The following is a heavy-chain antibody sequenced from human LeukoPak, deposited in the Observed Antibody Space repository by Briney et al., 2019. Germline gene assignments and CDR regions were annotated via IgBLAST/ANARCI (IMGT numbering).Heavy chain of an antibody. D-gene: IGHD4-17*01. CDR3: VSKQEDYGDY. V-gene: IGHV4-34*01. CDR1: GGSFSGYY. Sequence: SETLSLTCAVYGGSFSGYYWSWIRQPPGKGLEWIGEINHSGSTNYNPSLKSRVTISVDTSKNQFSLKLSSVTAADTAVYYCVSKQEDYGDYWGQGTLVTVSS. J-gene: IGHJ4*02. CDR2: INHSGST.